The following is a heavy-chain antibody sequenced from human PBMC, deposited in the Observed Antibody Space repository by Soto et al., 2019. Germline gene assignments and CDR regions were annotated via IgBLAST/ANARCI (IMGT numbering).Heavy chain of an antibody. J-gene: IGHJ4*02. Sequence: SETLSLTCAVSGGSINSGDYSWSWIRQPPGKGLEWIGYIYHSGSTYYNPSLKSRVTISVDTSKNQFSLKLSSVTAADTAVYYCASLEGIAAAGDYWGQGTLVTVS. CDR1: GGSINSGDYS. CDR2: IYHSGST. CDR3: ASLEGIAAAGDY. D-gene: IGHD6-13*01. V-gene: IGHV4-30-2*01.